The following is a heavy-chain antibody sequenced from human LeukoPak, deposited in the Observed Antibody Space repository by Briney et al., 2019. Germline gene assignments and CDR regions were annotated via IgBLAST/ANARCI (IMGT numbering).Heavy chain of an antibody. D-gene: IGHD1-26*01. CDR3: ARRQSGSYSDFDY. J-gene: IGHJ4*02. V-gene: IGHV4-59*12. CDR2: IYYSGST. CDR1: GGSISSYY. Sequence: PSETLSLTCTVSGGSISSYYWSWIRQPPGKGLEWIGFIYYSGSTNYKPSLKSRVTISVDTSKNQFSLKLSSVTAADTAVYYCARRQSGSYSDFDYWGQGTLVTVSS.